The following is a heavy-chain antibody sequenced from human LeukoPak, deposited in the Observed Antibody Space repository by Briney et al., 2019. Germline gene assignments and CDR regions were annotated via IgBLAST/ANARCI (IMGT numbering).Heavy chain of an antibody. CDR2: IIPILAIA. CDR3: ARSPHAADIVVVPAASYFDY. V-gene: IGHV1-69*02. J-gene: IGHJ4*02. D-gene: IGHD2-2*01. CDR1: GGTFSRYS. Sequence: VASVKVSCKASGGTFSRYSISWVRQAPGRGLEWMGRIIPILAIANYAQKFQGRVTITADKSTGTAYMELSSLRSEDTAVYYCARSPHAADIVVVPAASYFDYWGQGTLVTVSS.